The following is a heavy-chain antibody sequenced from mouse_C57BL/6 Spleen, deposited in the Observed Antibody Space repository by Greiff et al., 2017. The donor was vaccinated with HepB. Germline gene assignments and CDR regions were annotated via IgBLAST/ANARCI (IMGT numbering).Heavy chain of an antibody. CDR3: TVGTMVTRFAY. V-gene: IGHV6-3*01. J-gene: IGHJ3*01. Sequence: EVKLMESGGGLVQPGGSMKLSCVASGFTFSNYWMNWVRQSPEKGLEWVAQIRLKSDNYATHYAESVKGRFTISRDDSKSSVYLQMNNLRAEDTGIYYCTVGTMVTRFAYWGQGTLVTVSA. CDR1: GFTFSNYW. CDR2: IRLKSDNYAT. D-gene: IGHD2-2*01.